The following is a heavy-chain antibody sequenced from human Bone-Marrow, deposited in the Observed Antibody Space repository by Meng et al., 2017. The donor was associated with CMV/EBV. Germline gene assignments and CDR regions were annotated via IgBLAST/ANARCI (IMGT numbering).Heavy chain of an antibody. Sequence: GGSLRLSCAASGFTFSSYSMNWVRQAPGQGLEWVSSISGSGGTTNYADSVKGRFIISRDNSRDTLYLQMSSLRVEDTAIYYCAKDRCSTMSCPLAYWGQGARVTGSS. D-gene: IGHD3-22*01. CDR3: AKDRCSTMSCPLAY. CDR2: ISGSGGTT. CDR1: GFTFSSYS. V-gene: IGHV3-23*01. J-gene: IGHJ4*02.